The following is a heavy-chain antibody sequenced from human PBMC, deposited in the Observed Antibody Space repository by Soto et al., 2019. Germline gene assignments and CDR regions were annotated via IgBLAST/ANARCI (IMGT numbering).Heavy chain of an antibody. CDR2: INVGDDKT. J-gene: IGHJ4*02. CDR1: GKSFDNFA. V-gene: IGHV1-3*01. Sequence: QVQLVQSGAEVKKPGASVRLSCKVSGKSFDNFAVHWVRQTPGQRPEWMGRINVGDDKTKYSEKFQGRVIVSYDTSATTAYMELRALGSEDTAVYYCARAKYDYIWGSYHPVDQWAQGAQVTVAS. D-gene: IGHD3-16*02. CDR3: ARAKYDYIWGSYHPVDQ.